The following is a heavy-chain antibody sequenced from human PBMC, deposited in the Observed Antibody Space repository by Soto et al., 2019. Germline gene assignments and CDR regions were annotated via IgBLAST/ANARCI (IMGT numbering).Heavy chain of an antibody. V-gene: IGHV1-3*01. Sequence: ASVKVSCKASGYTFMSYPLHWVRQAPGQRPEWMGWINAGDDITQFSQKFQGRLTFTRDTSASTGYMELRSLRSDDTVVYYCARDVRYFDWLVQKPYYDYGMDVWGQGTTVTVSS. D-gene: IGHD3-9*01. CDR2: INAGDDIT. J-gene: IGHJ6*02. CDR1: GYTFMSYP. CDR3: ARDVRYFDWLVQKPYYDYGMDV.